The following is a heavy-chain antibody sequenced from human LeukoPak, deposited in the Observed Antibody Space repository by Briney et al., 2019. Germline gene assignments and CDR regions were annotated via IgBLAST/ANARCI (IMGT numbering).Heavy chain of an antibody. CDR1: GGSISSGGYY. J-gene: IGHJ4*02. V-gene: IGHV4-30-2*01. Sequence: KTSETLSLTCTVSGGSISSGGYYWSWIRQPPGKGLEWIGYIYHSGSTYYNPSLKSRVTISVDRSKNQFSLKLSSVTAADTAVYYCARALLPGIAASWGQGTLVTVSS. CDR3: ARALLPGIAAS. CDR2: IYHSGST. D-gene: IGHD6-13*01.